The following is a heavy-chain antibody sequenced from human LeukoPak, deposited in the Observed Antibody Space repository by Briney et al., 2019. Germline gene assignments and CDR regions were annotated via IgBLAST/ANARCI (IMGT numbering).Heavy chain of an antibody. Sequence: PSETLSLTCTVSGGSISSYYWSWIRQPPGKGLEWIGYIYYSGSTNYNPSLKSRVTISVDTSENQLSLKLSSVTAADTAVYYCAREPLGSSGYMDVWGKGTTVTVSS. V-gene: IGHV4-59*01. J-gene: IGHJ6*03. CDR2: IYYSGST. CDR3: AREPLGSSGYMDV. CDR1: GGSISSYY. D-gene: IGHD3-10*01.